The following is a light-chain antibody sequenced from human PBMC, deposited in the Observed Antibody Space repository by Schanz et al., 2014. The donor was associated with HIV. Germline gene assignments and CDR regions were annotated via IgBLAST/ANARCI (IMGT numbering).Light chain of an antibody. J-gene: IGLJ3*02. CDR3: CSYAGSSTWV. Sequence: QSALTQPASLSGSPGQSITISCTEINSDVGGYNLVSWYQQHPGKAPKLMIYEGSKRPSGVSNRFSGSKSGNTASLTISGLQAEDEADYYCCSYAGSSTWVFGGGTKLTVL. CDR2: EGS. V-gene: IGLV2-23*01. CDR1: NSDVGGYNL.